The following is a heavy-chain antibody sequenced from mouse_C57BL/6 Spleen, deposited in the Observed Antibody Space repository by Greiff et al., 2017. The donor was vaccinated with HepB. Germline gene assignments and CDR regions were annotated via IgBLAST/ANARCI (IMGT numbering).Heavy chain of an antibody. V-gene: IGHV2-6*01. Sequence: VKVVESGPGLVAPSQSLSITCTVSGFSLTSYGVDWVRQSPGKGLEWLGVIWGVGSTNYNSALKSRLSISKDNSKSQVFLKMNSLQTDDTAMYYCASEDYYGSSRFAYWGQGTLVTVSA. CDR1: GFSLTSYG. J-gene: IGHJ3*01. CDR3: ASEDYYGSSRFAY. D-gene: IGHD1-1*01. CDR2: IWGVGST.